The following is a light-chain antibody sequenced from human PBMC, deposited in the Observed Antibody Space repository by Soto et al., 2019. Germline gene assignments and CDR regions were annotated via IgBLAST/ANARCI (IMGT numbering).Light chain of an antibody. CDR1: QSVSSSF. CDR3: QQYGSSLYT. Sequence: ENVLTQSPGTLYLSPGERATLSCRASQSVSSSFFAWLQQKPGQAPRLIIGGASSRGSGIPDRFSGSGSGTDFTLTISRLEPEDFAVYYCQQYGSSLYTFGQGTKLEIK. J-gene: IGKJ2*01. V-gene: IGKV3-20*01. CDR2: GAS.